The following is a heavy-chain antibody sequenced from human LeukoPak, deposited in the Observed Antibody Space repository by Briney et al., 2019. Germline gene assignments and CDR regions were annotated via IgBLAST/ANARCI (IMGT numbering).Heavy chain of an antibody. Sequence: PGASVKVSCKASGYTFTGYYIHWVRQAPGQGLEWMGWINPNSGGTNYAQKFQGRVTMTRDPSISTAYMELSRLRSDDTAVYYCARDLGGVRARWGQGTLVTVSS. D-gene: IGHD2-8*02. CDR3: ARDLGGVRAR. J-gene: IGHJ4*02. V-gene: IGHV1-2*02. CDR2: INPNSGGT. CDR1: GYTFTGYY.